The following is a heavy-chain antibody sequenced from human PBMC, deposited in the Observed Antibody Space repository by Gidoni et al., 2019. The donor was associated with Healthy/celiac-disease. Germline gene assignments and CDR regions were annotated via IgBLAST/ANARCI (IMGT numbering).Heavy chain of an antibody. J-gene: IGHJ3*02. D-gene: IGHD6-13*01. CDR2: IYSGGST. CDR1: GFTVSSNY. V-gene: IGHV3-66*01. Sequence: EVQLVESGGGLVQPGGSLRLSCAASGFTVSSNYMSWGRQAPGKGLAWVSVIYSGGSTYYADSVKGRFTISRDNSKNTLYLQMNSLRAEDTAVYYCARVMNIAAAGNDAFDIWGQGTMVTVSS. CDR3: ARVMNIAAAGNDAFDI.